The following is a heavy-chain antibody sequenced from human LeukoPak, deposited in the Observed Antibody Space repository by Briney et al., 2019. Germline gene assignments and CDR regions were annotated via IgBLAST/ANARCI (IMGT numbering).Heavy chain of an antibody. CDR3: TVATISPFDY. V-gene: IGHV3-15*01. J-gene: IGHJ4*02. D-gene: IGHD5-12*01. CDR2: IKSKTDGGTT. Sequence: KPEGSLTRSCAASGFTFSNAWMSWVRQAPGKGLEWVGRIKSKTDGGTTDYAAPVKGRFTISRDDSKNTLYLQMNSLKTEDTAVYYCTVATISPFDYWGQGTLVTVSS. CDR1: GFTFSNAW.